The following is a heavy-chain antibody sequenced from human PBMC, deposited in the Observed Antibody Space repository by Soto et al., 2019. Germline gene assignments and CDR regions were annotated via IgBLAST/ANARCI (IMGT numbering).Heavy chain of an antibody. J-gene: IGHJ4*02. V-gene: IGHV4-59*01. CDR2: IYYSGST. CDR1: GGSISSYY. D-gene: IGHD5-12*01. CDR3: ARALWMATIPYYFDY. Sequence: SETLSLTCTVSGGSISSYYWSWIRQPPGKGLEWIGYIYYSGSTNYNPSLKSRVTISVDTSKNQFSLKLSSVTAADTAVYYCARALWMATIPYYFDYWGQGTLVTVSS.